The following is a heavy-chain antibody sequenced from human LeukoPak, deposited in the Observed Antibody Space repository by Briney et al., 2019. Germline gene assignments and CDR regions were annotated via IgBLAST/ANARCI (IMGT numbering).Heavy chain of an antibody. Sequence: KTSETLSLTCAVYGGSFSGYYWSWIRQPPGKGLEWIGEINHSGSTNYNPSLKSRVTISVDTSKNQFSLKLSSVTAADTAVYYCARLVWFGRSVHWFDPWGQGTLVTVSS. D-gene: IGHD3-10*01. CDR3: ARLVWFGRSVHWFDP. V-gene: IGHV4-34*01. CDR1: GGSFSGYY. CDR2: INHSGST. J-gene: IGHJ5*02.